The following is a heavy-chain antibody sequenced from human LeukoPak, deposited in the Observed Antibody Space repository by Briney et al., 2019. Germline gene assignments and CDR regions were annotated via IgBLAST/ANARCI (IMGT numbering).Heavy chain of an antibody. D-gene: IGHD1-26*01. Sequence: GGSLRLSCATSGFTFSSYAMNWVRQAPRKGLEWVSGISDSGGNPYYADSVKGRFTISRDNSKNTLYLQMNSLRAEDMAVYYCAKLRYSGSLKGAFDIWGQGTMVTVSS. CDR2: ISDSGGNP. CDR3: AKLRYSGSLKGAFDI. V-gene: IGHV3-23*01. J-gene: IGHJ3*02. CDR1: GFTFSSYA.